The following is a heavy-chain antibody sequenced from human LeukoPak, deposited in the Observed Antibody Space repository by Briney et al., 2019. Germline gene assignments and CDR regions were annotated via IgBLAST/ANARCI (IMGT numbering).Heavy chain of an antibody. J-gene: IGHJ5*02. CDR3: AKSRLYCTYGVCYRHNWFDP. CDR2: ISTYDGNT. CDR1: GYTFNTSG. D-gene: IGHD2-8*01. Sequence: ASVKVSCKASGYTFNTSGITWVRQAPGQGLEWMGCISTYDGNTKYAQKFQGRVTMTTDTSTSTAYMELRSLRSDDTAMYYCAKSRLYCTYGVCYRHNWFDPWGQGTLVTVSS. V-gene: IGHV1-18*01.